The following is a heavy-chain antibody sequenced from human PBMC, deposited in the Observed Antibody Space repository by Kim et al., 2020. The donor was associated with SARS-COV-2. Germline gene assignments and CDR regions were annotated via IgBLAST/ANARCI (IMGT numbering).Heavy chain of an antibody. D-gene: IGHD3-22*01. V-gene: IGHV4-31*03. Sequence: SETLSLTCTVSGGSISSGGYYWSWIRQHPGKGLEWIGYIYYSGSTYYNPSLKSRVTISIDTSKNQFSLKLNSVTAADTAVYYCARAAITMVVVVNAFDIWGQGKTVTVSS. CDR1: GGSISSGGYY. CDR3: ARAAITMVVVVNAFDI. CDR2: IYYSGST. J-gene: IGHJ3*02.